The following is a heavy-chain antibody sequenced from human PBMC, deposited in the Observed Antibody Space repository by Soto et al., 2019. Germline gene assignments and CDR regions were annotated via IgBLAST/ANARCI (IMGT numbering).Heavy chain of an antibody. J-gene: IGHJ5*02. Sequence: PSETLSLTCTVSGYSFSGYYWSWIRQPAGKGLEWIGRVYTNGATNYNPSLTSRVTVSVDTSRNQFSLKLRFVTVADKAVYYCAREAAETVGDGYWCDPWGQGTQVTVSS. D-gene: IGHD6-13*01. CDR3: AREAAETVGDGYWCDP. CDR1: GYSFSGYY. V-gene: IGHV4-4*07. CDR2: VYTNGAT.